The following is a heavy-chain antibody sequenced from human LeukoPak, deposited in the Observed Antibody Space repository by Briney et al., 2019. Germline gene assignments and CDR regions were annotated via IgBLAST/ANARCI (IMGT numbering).Heavy chain of an antibody. J-gene: IGHJ3*02. CDR3: SRDRGYSYGGNAFDI. D-gene: IGHD5-18*01. V-gene: IGHV3-21*01. CDR1: GFTFSSHN. Sequence: GGSLRLSCAASGFTFSSHNMNWVCQAPGKGLEWVSSISSSSGYIYYADSLKGRFTISRDNAKNSLSLQMNSLRVEDTAVYYCSRDRGYSYGGNAFDIWGQGTMVTVSS. CDR2: ISSSSGYI.